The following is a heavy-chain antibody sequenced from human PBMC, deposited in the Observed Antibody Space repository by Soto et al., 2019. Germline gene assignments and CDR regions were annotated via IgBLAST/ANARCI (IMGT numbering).Heavy chain of an antibody. CDR2: IIPIFGTA. J-gene: IGHJ4*02. CDR3: ARSGYCTNGVCYTSDY. CDR1: GGTFSSYA. V-gene: IGHV1-69*13. D-gene: IGHD2-8*01. Sequence: GASVKVSCKASGGTFSSYAISWVRQAPGQGLEWMGGIIPIFGTANYAQKFQGRVTITADESTSTAYMELSSLRSEDTAVYYCARSGYCTNGVCYTSDYWGQGTLVTVSS.